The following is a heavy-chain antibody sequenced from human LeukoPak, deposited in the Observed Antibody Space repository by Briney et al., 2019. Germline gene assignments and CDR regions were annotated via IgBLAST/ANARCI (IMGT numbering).Heavy chain of an antibody. CDR3: AVMHRYYDGSGYWVQ. V-gene: IGHV3-23*01. CDR2: ISTSGGTT. D-gene: IGHD3-22*01. CDR1: GFTFSESW. J-gene: IGHJ4*02. Sequence: GGSLRLSCAASGFTFSESWMSWVRQAPGKGLEWVSGISTSGGTTSYAESVKGRFTVSRDNPRNTLYMEMNSLRDEDTAVYYCAVMHRYYDGSGYWVQWGQGTLVTVSS.